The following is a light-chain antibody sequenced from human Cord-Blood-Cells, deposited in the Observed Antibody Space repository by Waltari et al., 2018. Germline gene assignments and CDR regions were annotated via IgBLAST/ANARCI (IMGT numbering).Light chain of an antibody. CDR2: WAS. Sequence: DIVMTPSPDSLAVSLGGRATINCKPSQSVLYSSNNKNYLAWYQQKPGQPPKLLIYWASTRESGVPDRFSGSGSGTDFTLTISSLQAGDVAVYYCQQYYSTPLTFGGGTKVEIK. V-gene: IGKV4-1*01. CDR3: QQYYSTPLT. J-gene: IGKJ4*01. CDR1: QSVLYSSNNKNY.